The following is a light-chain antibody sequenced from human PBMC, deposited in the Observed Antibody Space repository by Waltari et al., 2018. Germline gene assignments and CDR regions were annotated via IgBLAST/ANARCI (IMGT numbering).Light chain of an antibody. Sequence: EIVLTQSPATLSLSPGERATLSCRASESVSTYLGWYQQKPGQAPRLLIYDASSRATGTPARFSGSGSEPDFTLTISSIEPEDFAVYYCQQRTSWPPITFGQGTRLEIK. CDR2: DAS. CDR1: ESVSTY. V-gene: IGKV3-11*01. J-gene: IGKJ5*01. CDR3: QQRTSWPPIT.